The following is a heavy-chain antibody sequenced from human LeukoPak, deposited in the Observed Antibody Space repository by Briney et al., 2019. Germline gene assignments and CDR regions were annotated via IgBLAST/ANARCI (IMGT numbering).Heavy chain of an antibody. V-gene: IGHV1-2*06. CDR2: INPNSGGT. D-gene: IGHD1-14*01. CDR1: GYTFTGYY. CDR3: ARDNGAWYMDLDY. J-gene: IGHJ4*02. Sequence: ASVKVSCKASGYTFTGYYIHWVRQAPGQGLEWMGRINPNSGGTNYAQKFQGRVTMTRDTSISTAYMGLNRLTSDDTAVYYCARDNGAWYMDLDYWGQGTLVTVSS.